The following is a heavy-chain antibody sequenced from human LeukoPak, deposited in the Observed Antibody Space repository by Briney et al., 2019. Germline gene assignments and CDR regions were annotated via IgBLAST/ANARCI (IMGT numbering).Heavy chain of an antibody. Sequence: PSETLSLTCTVSGGSISTYYWSWIRQPPGKGLEWIGYIYYSGSTNYNPSLKSRVTISVDTSKIQFSLRLSSVTAADTAVYYCARLVWGSGFDYWGQGTLVTVSS. CDR2: IYYSGST. D-gene: IGHD7-27*01. V-gene: IGHV4-59*01. J-gene: IGHJ4*02. CDR3: ARLVWGSGFDY. CDR1: GGSISTYY.